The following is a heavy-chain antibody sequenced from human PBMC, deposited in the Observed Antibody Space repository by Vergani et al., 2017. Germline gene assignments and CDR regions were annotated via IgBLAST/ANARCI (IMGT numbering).Heavy chain of an antibody. CDR1: GFTFSSYW. CDR2: IKQDGSEK. D-gene: IGHD6-19*01. J-gene: IGHJ2*01. Sequence: EVQLVESGGGLVQPGGSLRLSCAASGFTFSSYWMSWVRQAPGKGLEWVANIKQDGSEKYYVDSVKGRFTISRDNAKNSLYLQMNSLRAEDTAVYYCARARDPGIAVAGKNWYFDLWGRGTLVTVSS. V-gene: IGHV3-7*01. CDR3: ARARDPGIAVAGKNWYFDL.